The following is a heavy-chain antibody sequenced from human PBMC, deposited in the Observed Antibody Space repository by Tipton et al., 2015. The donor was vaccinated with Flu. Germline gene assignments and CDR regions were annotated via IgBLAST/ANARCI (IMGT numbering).Heavy chain of an antibody. J-gene: IGHJ5*02. V-gene: IGHV4-59*01. CDR2: IYHSGST. D-gene: IGHD3-22*01. Sequence: LRLTCTVSGGSISSYYWSWIRQPPGKGLEWIGYIYHSGSTNYNPSLKSRVTISVDTSKNQFSLKLSSVTAADTAVYYCARLYYFDSSGYYYGGWFDPWGQGTLVPVSS. CDR1: GGSISSYY. CDR3: ARLYYFDSSGYYYGGWFDP.